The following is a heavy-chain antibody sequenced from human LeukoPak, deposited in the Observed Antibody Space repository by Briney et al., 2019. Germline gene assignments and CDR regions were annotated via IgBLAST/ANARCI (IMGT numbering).Heavy chain of an antibody. CDR3: ATFIGIIDDPLDY. CDR1: GYSISSSYY. Sequence: SETLSLTCAVPGYSISSSYYWGWIRQPPGQGLEWIGTISHSGTTFYNSSLQTRVTISLDTSRNRFSLNLTSATAADTAIYYCATFIGIIDDPLDYLGHGSLVT. D-gene: IGHD2/OR15-2a*01. CDR2: ISHSGTT. J-gene: IGHJ4*01. V-gene: IGHV4-38-2*01.